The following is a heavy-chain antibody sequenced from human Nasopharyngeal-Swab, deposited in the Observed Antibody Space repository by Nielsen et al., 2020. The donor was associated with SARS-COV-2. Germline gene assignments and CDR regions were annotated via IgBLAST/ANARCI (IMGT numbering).Heavy chain of an antibody. J-gene: IGHJ4*02. CDR3: AISGWLHPFDN. CDR1: GGSILSSTYY. Sequence: SETRSLTCTVSGGSILSSTYYWGGIRQPPGKGLEWIGRIYYSGATYYNPPLKNLLTMSVNMSKTQFSLKLYSVTAADTALYYCAISGWLHPFDNWGPGTLVTVSS. CDR2: IYYSGAT. V-gene: IGHV4-39*01. D-gene: IGHD5-24*01.